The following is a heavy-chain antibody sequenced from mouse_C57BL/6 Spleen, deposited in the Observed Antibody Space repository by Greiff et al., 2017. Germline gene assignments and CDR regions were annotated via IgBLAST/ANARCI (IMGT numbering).Heavy chain of an antibody. CDR2: IYPGNSDT. Sequence: EVQLQQSGTVLARPGASVKMSCKTSGYTFTSYWMHWVKQRPGQGLAWIGAIYPGNSDTSYNQKFKGKAKLTAVTSASTAYLELSSLTKDDSAVYYCTRSDRFAYWGQGTLVTVSA. V-gene: IGHV1-5*01. J-gene: IGHJ3*01. CDR1: GYTFTSYW. CDR3: TRSDRFAY. D-gene: IGHD3-3*01.